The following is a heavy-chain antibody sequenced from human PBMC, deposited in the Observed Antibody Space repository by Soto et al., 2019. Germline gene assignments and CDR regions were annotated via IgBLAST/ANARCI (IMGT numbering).Heavy chain of an antibody. J-gene: IGHJ3*02. CDR2: ISSSSSYI. V-gene: IGHV3-21*01. CDR1: GFTFSSYS. D-gene: IGHD6-6*01. Sequence: EVQLVESGGGLVKPGGSLRLSCAASGFTFSSYSMNWVRQAPGKGLEWVSSISSSSSYIYYADSVKGRFTISRDNAKNSLYLQMNSLRAEDTAVYYCARDLEDSSSSSRAFDIWGQGTMVTVSS. CDR3: ARDLEDSSSSSRAFDI.